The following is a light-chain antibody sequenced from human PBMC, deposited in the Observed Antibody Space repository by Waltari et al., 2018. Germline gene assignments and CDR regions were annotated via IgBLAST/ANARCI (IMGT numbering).Light chain of an antibody. CDR3: CSYAREDTPLWV. CDR2: EVS. CDR1: SRDIGNYNY. Sequence: QSALTQPASVSGSPGQSITISCTGTSRDIGNYNYVSWYQPHPGRAPKLIIYEVSNRPSWVSNRFSAFKSGKAASLTISGLQADDEAAYYCCSYAREDTPLWVVGGGTKLTVL. J-gene: IGLJ3*02. V-gene: IGLV2-14*01.